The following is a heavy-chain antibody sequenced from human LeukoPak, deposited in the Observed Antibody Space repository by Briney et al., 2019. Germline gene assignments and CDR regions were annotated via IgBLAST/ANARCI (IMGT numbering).Heavy chain of an antibody. V-gene: IGHV3-21*01. CDR2: ISSSSSYI. CDR3: ARTSVTMIVVVDYYFDY. CDR1: GFTFSSYS. Sequence: GGSLRLSCAASGFTFSSYSMNWVRQAPGKGLEWVSSISSSSSYIYYADSVKGRFTISRDNAKNSLYLQMSSLRAEDTAVYYCARTSVTMIVVVDYYFDYWGQGTLVTVSS. D-gene: IGHD3-22*01. J-gene: IGHJ4*02.